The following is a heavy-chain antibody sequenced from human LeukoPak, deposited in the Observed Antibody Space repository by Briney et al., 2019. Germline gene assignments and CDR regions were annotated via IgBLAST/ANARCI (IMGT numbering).Heavy chain of an antibody. CDR2: INPNNGDT. CDR1: GFTFTGYY. J-gene: IGHJ6*03. CDR3: ARGLSGPYYYYYMDV. D-gene: IGHD2-15*01. V-gene: IGHV1-2*02. Sequence: ASVKVSCKASGFTFTGYYIHWVRQAPGQGLEWMGWINPNNGDTNYAQKFQGRVTMTRDTSISTSYMEMSRLRSDDTAVYYCARGLSGPYYYYYMDVWGKGTSVTISS.